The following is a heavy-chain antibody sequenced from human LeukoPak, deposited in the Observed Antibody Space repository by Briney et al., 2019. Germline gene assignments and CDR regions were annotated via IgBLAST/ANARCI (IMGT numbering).Heavy chain of an antibody. Sequence: SVKVSCKASGYTFTDYYIHWARQAPGQGLEWMGGIIPIFGTANYAQKFQGRVTITTDESTSTAYMELSSLRSEDTAVYYCARDIVVVPAARTYYYYYYMDVWGKGTTVTVSS. J-gene: IGHJ6*03. CDR1: GYTFTDYY. CDR3: ARDIVVVPAARTYYYYYYMDV. D-gene: IGHD2-2*01. V-gene: IGHV1-69*05. CDR2: IIPIFGTA.